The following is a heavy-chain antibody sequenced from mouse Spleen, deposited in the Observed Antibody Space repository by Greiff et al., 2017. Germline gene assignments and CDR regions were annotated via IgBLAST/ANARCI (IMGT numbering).Heavy chain of an antibody. CDR3: ARSDIYDGYYDYAMDY. D-gene: IGHD2-3*01. V-gene: IGHV5-17*02. J-gene: IGHJ4*01. CDR2: ISSGSSTI. Sequence: EVKVVESGGGLVQPGGSRKLSCAASGFTFSSFGMHWVRQAPEKGLEWVAYISSGSSTIYYADTVKGRFTISRDNPKNTLFLQMTSLRSEDTAMYYCARSDIYDGYYDYAMDYWGQGTSVTVSS. CDR1: GFTFSSFG.